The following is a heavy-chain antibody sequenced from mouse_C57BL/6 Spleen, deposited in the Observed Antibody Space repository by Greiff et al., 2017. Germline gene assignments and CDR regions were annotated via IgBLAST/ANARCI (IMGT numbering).Heavy chain of an antibody. V-gene: IGHV1-9*01. J-gene: IGHJ2*01. CDR2: ILPGSGST. D-gene: IGHD1-1*01. CDR1: GYTFTGYW. CDR3: ARMGATPVRVDY. Sequence: QVQLQQSGAELMKPGASVKLSCKATGYTFTGYWIEWVKQRPGHGLEWIGEILPGSGSTNYNEKFKGKATVTADTSSNTAYMQRSSLTTEASAIYYCARMGATPVRVDYWGQGTTLTVSS.